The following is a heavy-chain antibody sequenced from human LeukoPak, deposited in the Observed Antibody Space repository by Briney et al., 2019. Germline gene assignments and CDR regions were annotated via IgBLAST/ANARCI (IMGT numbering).Heavy chain of an antibody. J-gene: IGHJ4*02. V-gene: IGHV3-53*01. Sequence: GGSLRLSCAASGFTVSSNYMSWVRQAPGKGLEWVSVIYSGGGTYYADSVKGRFTISRDNSKNTLYLQMNSLRAEDTAVYYCARGGIAAPHDYWGQGTLVTVSS. CDR2: IYSGGGT. CDR3: ARGGIAAPHDY. CDR1: GFTVSSNY. D-gene: IGHD6-6*01.